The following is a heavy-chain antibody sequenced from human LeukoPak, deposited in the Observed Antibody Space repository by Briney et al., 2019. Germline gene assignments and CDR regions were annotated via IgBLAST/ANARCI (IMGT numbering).Heavy chain of an antibody. CDR3: ARHWLDSGTPDRFDY. V-gene: IGHV4-59*08. D-gene: IGHD3-10*01. CDR2: IYHSGST. J-gene: IGHJ4*02. Sequence: SETLSLTCTVSGRSISSYYWSWIRQPPRKGLEWIGYIYHSGSTNCKPSLKSRVTISVDTSKNQFSLKLNSATAADTAVYYCARHWLDSGTPDRFDYWGQGTLVTVSS. CDR1: GRSISSYY.